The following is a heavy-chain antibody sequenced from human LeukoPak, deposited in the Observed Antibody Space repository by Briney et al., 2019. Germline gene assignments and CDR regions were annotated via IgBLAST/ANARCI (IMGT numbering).Heavy chain of an antibody. Sequence: GGPLSLSCAASGFTFNSFAMSWVRQAPGEGLEGVSAISGSGDRTFYADSVKGRLTISRDNSKNTLYLQLNTVRAEDTALYYCARGGTNYYYMDVWGNGTTVTVSS. V-gene: IGHV3-23*01. CDR3: ARGGTNYYYMDV. CDR1: GFTFNSFA. CDR2: ISGSGDRT. J-gene: IGHJ6*03. D-gene: IGHD3-10*01.